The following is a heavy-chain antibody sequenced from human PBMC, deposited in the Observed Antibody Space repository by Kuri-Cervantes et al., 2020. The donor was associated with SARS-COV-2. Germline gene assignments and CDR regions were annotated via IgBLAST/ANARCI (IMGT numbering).Heavy chain of an antibody. J-gene: IGHJ4*02. V-gene: IGHV3-9*01. CDR2: VTWNSGDI. D-gene: IGHD3-22*01. Sequence: LSLTCAASGFSFDDYVMHWVRQVPGKGLEWVSSVTWNSGDIDYADSVKGRFTISRDNAKNTLYLQMNSLRAEDTAVYYCARDPTSYYYDSSGSYFDYWGQGTLVTVSS. CDR1: GFSFDDYV. CDR3: ARDPTSYYYDSSGSYFDY.